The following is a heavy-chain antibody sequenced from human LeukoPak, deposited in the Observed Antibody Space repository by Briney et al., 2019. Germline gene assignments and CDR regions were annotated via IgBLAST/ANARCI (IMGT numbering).Heavy chain of an antibody. CDR1: GFTASSED. CDR3: ARQRLLYFFDY. J-gene: IGHJ4*02. V-gene: IGHV3-66*04. D-gene: IGHD2-8*01. Sequence: GGSLRLSCAVSGFTASSEDMTWVRQARGKGLEWVSVIYSRGTTSYRDSVKGRFTISRDFSNNTVYLQMNNLTAEDTAIYYCARQRLLYFFDYWGPGTLVTVSS. CDR2: IYSRGTT.